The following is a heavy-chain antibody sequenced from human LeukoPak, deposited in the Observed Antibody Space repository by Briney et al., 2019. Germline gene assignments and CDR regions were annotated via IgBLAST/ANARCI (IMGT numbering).Heavy chain of an antibody. CDR3: ASGSGYCSGGSCYSGAG. V-gene: IGHV1-2*02. D-gene: IGHD2-15*01. Sequence: ASVKVSCKASGYTFTGYYMHWVRQAPGQGLEWMGWINPNSGGTNYAQKFQGRVTMTRDTPISTAYMELSRLRSDDTAVYYCASGSGYCSGGSCYSGAGWGQGTLVTVSS. CDR1: GYTFTGYY. J-gene: IGHJ4*02. CDR2: INPNSGGT.